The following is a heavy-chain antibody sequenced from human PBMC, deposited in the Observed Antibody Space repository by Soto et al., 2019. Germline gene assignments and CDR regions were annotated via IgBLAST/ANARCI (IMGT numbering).Heavy chain of an antibody. CDR3: ARGKRDSTSCLDV. V-gene: IGHV4-59*01. D-gene: IGHD2-2*01. CDR2: IYSSGST. CDR1: TGSINGYY. J-gene: IGHJ6*02. Sequence: SETLSLTCRVSTGSINGYYWNWIRQSPGKGLEWIAFIYSSGSTNYNPSLKSRATISVDRSKNQVSLKLTSVTAADTAVYYCARGKRDSTSCLDVWGQRTTVTVSS.